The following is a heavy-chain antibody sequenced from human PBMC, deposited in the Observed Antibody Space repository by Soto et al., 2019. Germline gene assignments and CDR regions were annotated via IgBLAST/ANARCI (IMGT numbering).Heavy chain of an antibody. Sequence: QVQLQESGPGLVKPSGTLSLTCAVSGVSISSSNWWSWVRQPPGKGLEWIGVIYHSGSTNYNPSLKIRVTRSVDKSKNQFSLKLSSVTAADTALYYCERVAGGSESYYNVVWFDPWGQGTLVTVSS. J-gene: IGHJ5*02. V-gene: IGHV4-4*02. CDR2: IYHSGST. CDR3: ERVAGGSESYYNVVWFDP. D-gene: IGHD3-10*01. CDR1: GVSISSSNW.